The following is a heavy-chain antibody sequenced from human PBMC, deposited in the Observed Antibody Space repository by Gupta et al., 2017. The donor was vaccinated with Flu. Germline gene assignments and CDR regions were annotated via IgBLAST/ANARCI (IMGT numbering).Heavy chain of an antibody. D-gene: IGHD6-19*01. CDR2: IDSDGSST. V-gene: IGHV3-74*01. CDR3: AKDYRTAVANYDY. CDR1: GFMFSSYW. J-gene: IGHJ4*02. Sequence: EVHLVESGGGLVQPGGSLRLACAASGFMFSSYWMHWVRQAPEKGLVWVSRIDSDGSSTTYADSVKGRFTISRDNAKNTLYLEMNRLRADDTAVYYCAKDYRTAVANYDYWGQGTLVTVSS.